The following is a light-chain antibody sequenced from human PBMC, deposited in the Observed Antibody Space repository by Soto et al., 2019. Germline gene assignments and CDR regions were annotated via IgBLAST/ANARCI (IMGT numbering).Light chain of an antibody. CDR1: QGIGDW. V-gene: IGKV1-5*03. CDR3: QQYSNYWT. J-gene: IGKJ1*01. Sequence: DIQMTQSPPTLSASVGDRVTITCRASQGIGDWLAWYQQKPGKGPKLLIYRASNLENGVPSRFSGGGSGTEFSLTISILQPGVFATYYCQQYSNYWTFGQGTKVEIK. CDR2: RAS.